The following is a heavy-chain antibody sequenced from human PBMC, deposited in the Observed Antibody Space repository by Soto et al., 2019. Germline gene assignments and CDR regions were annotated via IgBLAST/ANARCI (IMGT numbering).Heavy chain of an antibody. Sequence: QVQLQESGPGLVKPSETLSLICTVSGGSISGYYWSWIRQPPGKGLEWIGWVDNGGSADYNPSLNSRVSMSVDTSKNQFSLNLPSVPAADTAVYFCARQTPIPSSRLGSFDSWGQGILVTVSS. CDR3: ARQTPIPSSRLGSFDS. CDR2: VDNGGSA. CDR1: GGSISGYY. J-gene: IGHJ4*02. V-gene: IGHV4-59*08. D-gene: IGHD3-10*01.